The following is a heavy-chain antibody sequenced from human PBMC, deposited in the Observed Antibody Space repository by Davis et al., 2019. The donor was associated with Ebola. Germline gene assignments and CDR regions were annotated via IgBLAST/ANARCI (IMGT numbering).Heavy chain of an antibody. CDR3: ARAGYCSSTSCYTPQYYYYYYMDV. CDR1: GGSISSGSYS. CDR2: IYTSGST. Sequence: PSETLSLTCTASGGSISSGSYSWSWIRQPAEKGLECIGRIYTSGSTNYNPSLKSRVTTSVDTSKNQFSLKLSSVTAADTAVYYCARAGYCSSTSCYTPQYYYYYYMDVWGKGTTVTVSS. J-gene: IGHJ6*03. D-gene: IGHD2-2*02. V-gene: IGHV4-61*02.